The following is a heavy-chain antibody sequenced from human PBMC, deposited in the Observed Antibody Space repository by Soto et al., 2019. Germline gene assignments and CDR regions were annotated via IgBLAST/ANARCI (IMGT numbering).Heavy chain of an antibody. Sequence: AETLSLTCTSSGGSISSFYCSLIRQPPGKGLEWIGYIYYSGSTNYNPALKSRVTISVDTSKNQFSLKLSSVTAADTAVYYCARDGQYYYGSGSYPYYYYMDVWGKGTTVTVSS. J-gene: IGHJ6*03. CDR3: ARDGQYYYGSGSYPYYYYMDV. D-gene: IGHD3-10*01. V-gene: IGHV4-59*01. CDR2: IYYSGST. CDR1: GGSISSFY.